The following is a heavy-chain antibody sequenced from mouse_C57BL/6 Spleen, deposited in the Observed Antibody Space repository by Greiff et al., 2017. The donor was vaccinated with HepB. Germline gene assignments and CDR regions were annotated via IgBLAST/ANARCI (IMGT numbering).Heavy chain of an antibody. Sequence: QVQLQQPGAELVKPGASVKLSCKASGYTFTSYWMHWVKQRPGQGLEWIGMIHPNSGSTNYNEKFKSKATLTVDKSSSTAYMQLSSLTSEDSAVYYCARGAYDYDDYWGQGTTLTVSS. D-gene: IGHD2-4*01. V-gene: IGHV1-64*01. CDR3: ARGAYDYDDY. CDR1: GYTFTSYW. CDR2: IHPNSGST. J-gene: IGHJ2*01.